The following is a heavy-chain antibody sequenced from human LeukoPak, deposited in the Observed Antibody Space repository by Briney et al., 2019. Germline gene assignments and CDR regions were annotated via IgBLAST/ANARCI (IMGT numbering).Heavy chain of an antibody. V-gene: IGHV1-8*01. CDR1: GYTFTRYD. J-gene: IGHJ4*02. D-gene: IGHD6-19*01. CDR2: MNPKSGNT. Sequence: ASLKVSCKASGYTFTRYDINWVRQATGQGLEWMGWMNPKSGNTGYAQKFQGRVTMTRNTSISTAYMELSSLRSEDTAVYYCARGGGYSSGWYYSYWGQGTLVTVSS. CDR3: ARGGGYSSGWYYSY.